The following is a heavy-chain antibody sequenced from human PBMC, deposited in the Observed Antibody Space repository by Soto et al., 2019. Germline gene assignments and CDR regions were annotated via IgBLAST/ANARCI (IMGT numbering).Heavy chain of an antibody. D-gene: IGHD4-17*01. CDR1: VYSFTNYW. Sequence: GESLKISCKGSVYSFTNYWIGWLRQMPGKGLEWMGIIYPCDSDTRYSPSFQGQVTISADWSISTAYLHWSSLRASDTAMYYCGRHPHGDYDVMGFWGQGTSVTLSS. J-gene: IGHJ6*02. CDR2: IYPCDSDT. CDR3: GRHPHGDYDVMGF. V-gene: IGHV5-51*01.